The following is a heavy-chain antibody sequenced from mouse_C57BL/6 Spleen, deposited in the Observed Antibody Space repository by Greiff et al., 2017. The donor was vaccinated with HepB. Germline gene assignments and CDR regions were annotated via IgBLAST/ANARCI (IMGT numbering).Heavy chain of an antibody. Sequence: LQESGAELVRPGASVTLSCKASGYTFTDYEMHWVKQTPVHGLEWIGAIDPETGGTAYNQKFKGKAILTADKSSSTAYMELRSLTSEDSAVYYCTWAGTTGDAMDYWGQGTSVTVSS. CDR1: GYTFTDYE. V-gene: IGHV1-15*01. D-gene: IGHD4-1*01. CDR3: TWAGTTGDAMDY. J-gene: IGHJ4*01. CDR2: IDPETGGT.